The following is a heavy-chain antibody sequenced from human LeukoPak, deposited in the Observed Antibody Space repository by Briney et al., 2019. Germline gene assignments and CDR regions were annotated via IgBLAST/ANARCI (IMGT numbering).Heavy chain of an antibody. J-gene: IGHJ3*02. CDR3: ARRVLRYFDWFQSGDAFDI. Sequence: SGTLSLTCAVSGGSISSSNWWSWVRQPPGKGLEWIGEIYHSGSTNYNPSLKSRVTISVDTSKNQFSLKLSSVTAADTAVYYCARRVLRYFDWFQSGDAFDIWGQGTMVTVSS. D-gene: IGHD3-9*01. V-gene: IGHV4-4*02. CDR1: GGSISSSNW. CDR2: IYHSGST.